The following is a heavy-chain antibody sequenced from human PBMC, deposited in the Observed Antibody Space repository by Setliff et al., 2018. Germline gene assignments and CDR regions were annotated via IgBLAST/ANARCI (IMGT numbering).Heavy chain of an antibody. V-gene: IGHV3-30*04. CDR2: ISYDGSNK. Sequence: PGGSLRLSCAASGFTFSSYAMYWVRQAPGKGLEWVAVISYDGSNKYYADSVKGRFTISRDDSKNSLYLQMNSLRAEDTAVYYCARDGGEYWGQGTLVTVPQ. CDR1: GFTFSSYA. CDR3: ARDGGEY. D-gene: IGHD3-16*01. J-gene: IGHJ4*02.